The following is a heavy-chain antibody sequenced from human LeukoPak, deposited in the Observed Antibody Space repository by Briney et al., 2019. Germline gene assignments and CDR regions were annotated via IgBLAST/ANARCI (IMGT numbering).Heavy chain of an antibody. V-gene: IGHV4-59*01. CDR3: ARGTTVTTSH. CDR2: IYYSGST. D-gene: IGHD4-17*01. J-gene: IGHJ4*02. Sequence: NPSETLSLTCTVSGGSISSYYWSWIRQPPGKGLEWIGYIYYSGSTNYNPSLKSRVTISVDTSKNQFSLKLSSVTAADTAVYYCARGTTVTTSHWGQGTLVTVSS. CDR1: GGSISSYY.